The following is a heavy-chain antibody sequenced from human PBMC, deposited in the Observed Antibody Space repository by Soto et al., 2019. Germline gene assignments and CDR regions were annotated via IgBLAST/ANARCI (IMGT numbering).Heavy chain of an antibody. CDR2: IFYTGIT. Sequence: SETLSLTCTVSGGSLSSHFWPWFQHPPGKGLERVGYIFYTGITNYNPSLQSRVSISVDTPKERFSLTLNSVTAADTAVYYCARGGYDFSGVNFDEGFDFWGQGIPVTVSS. J-gene: IGHJ3*01. D-gene: IGHD3-22*01. V-gene: IGHV4-59*11. CDR3: ARGGYDFSGVNFDEGFDF. CDR1: GGSLSSHF.